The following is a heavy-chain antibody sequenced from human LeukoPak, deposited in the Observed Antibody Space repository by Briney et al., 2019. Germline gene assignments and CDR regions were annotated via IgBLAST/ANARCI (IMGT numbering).Heavy chain of an antibody. V-gene: IGHV3-21*01. Sequence: GGSLRLSCAASGFTFSSYSMNWVRQAPGKGLEWVSSISSSSSYIYYADSVKGRFTNSRDNAKNSLYLQMNSLRAEDTAVYYCARDLAAAAPDYWGQGTLVTVSS. D-gene: IGHD6-13*01. CDR2: ISSSSSYI. CDR3: ARDLAAAAPDY. CDR1: GFTFSSYS. J-gene: IGHJ4*02.